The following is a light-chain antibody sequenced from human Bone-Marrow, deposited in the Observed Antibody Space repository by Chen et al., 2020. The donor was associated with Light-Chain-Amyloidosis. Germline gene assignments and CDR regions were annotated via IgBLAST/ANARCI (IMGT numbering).Light chain of an antibody. CDR2: RDT. V-gene: IGLV3-25*03. CDR3: QSADSSGTYEVI. Sequence: SYELTRPPSVSVSPGQTARITCSGDDLPTKYAYWYQQKPGQAPVLVIHRDTERPSGITERCSGSSSGTTATLNISGVQAEDEADYHCQSADSSGTYEVIFGGGTKLTVL. J-gene: IGLJ2*01. CDR1: DLPTKY.